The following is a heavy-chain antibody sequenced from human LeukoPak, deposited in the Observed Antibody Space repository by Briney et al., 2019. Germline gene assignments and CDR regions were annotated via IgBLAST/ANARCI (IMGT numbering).Heavy chain of an antibody. J-gene: IGHJ4*02. CDR2: ISWNSGSI. CDR1: GFTFDDYA. V-gene: IGHV3-9*01. CDR3: ARACSSTSCRFDY. D-gene: IGHD2-2*01. Sequence: GGSLRLSCAASGFTFDDYAMHWVRQAPGKGREWVSGISWNSGSIGYADSVKGRFTISRDNAKNSLYLKMNSLRAEDTALYYCARACSSTSCRFDYWGQGTLVTVSS.